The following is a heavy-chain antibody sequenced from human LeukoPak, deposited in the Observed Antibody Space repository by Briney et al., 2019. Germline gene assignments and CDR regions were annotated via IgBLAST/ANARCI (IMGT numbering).Heavy chain of an antibody. J-gene: IGHJ4*02. CDR1: GFTFSSYA. CDR3: ATTIAVAGTLDFDY. V-gene: IGHV3-23*01. Sequence: GGALRLSCAASGFTFSSYAMSWVRQAPGKGLEWVSAISGSGGSTYYADSVKGRFTISSDNTNNTPYQQMNSLRAEDTAEYYCATTIAVAGTLDFDYWGQGTLVTVSS. D-gene: IGHD6-19*01. CDR2: ISGSGGST.